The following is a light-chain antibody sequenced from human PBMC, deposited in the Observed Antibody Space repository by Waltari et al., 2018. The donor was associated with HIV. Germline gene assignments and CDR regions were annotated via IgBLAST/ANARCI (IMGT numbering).Light chain of an antibody. V-gene: IGLV2-14*03. Sequence: QSALTQPASVSGSPGQSITISCTGTSSDVGGYNYVSWYQQHPGKAPKLMIYDVSYRPSGVSDRFSGSKSGDTASLTISGLQAEDEADYYCSSYTRSNTWVFGEGTKLTVL. J-gene: IGLJ3*02. CDR2: DVS. CDR1: SSDVGGYNY. CDR3: SSYTRSNTWV.